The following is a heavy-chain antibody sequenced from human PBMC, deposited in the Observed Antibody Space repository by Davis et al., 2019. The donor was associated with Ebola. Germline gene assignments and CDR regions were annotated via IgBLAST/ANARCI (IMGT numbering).Heavy chain of an antibody. CDR3: ARGSTVAGTWVYYYYGMDV. J-gene: IGHJ6*04. V-gene: IGHV1-46*01. Sequence: AASVKVSCKASGYTFTSYYMHWVRQAPGQGLEWMGIINPSGGSTSYAQKFQGRVTMTRNTSISTAYMELSSLRSEDTAVYYCARGSTVAGTWVYYYYGMDVWGKGTTVTVSS. CDR1: GYTFTSYY. D-gene: IGHD6-19*01. CDR2: INPSGGST.